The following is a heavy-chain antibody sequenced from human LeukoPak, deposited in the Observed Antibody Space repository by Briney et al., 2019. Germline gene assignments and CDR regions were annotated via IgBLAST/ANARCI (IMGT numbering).Heavy chain of an antibody. CDR3: ARDGYCSGGSCYSLDY. Sequence: ASVNVSCKASGYTFTGYYMHWVRQAPGQGLEWMGRINPNNGGTNYAQKFQGRVTMTGDTSISTAYMELSSLRSDDTAVYYCARDGYCSGGSCYSLDYWGQGTLVTVSS. D-gene: IGHD2-15*01. J-gene: IGHJ4*02. CDR1: GYTFTGYY. CDR2: INPNNGGT. V-gene: IGHV1-2*06.